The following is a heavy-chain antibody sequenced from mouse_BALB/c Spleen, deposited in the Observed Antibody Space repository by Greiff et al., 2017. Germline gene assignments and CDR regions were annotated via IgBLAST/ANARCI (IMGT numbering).Heavy chain of an antibody. Sequence: VKLQQSGAELAKPGASVKMSCKASGYTFTSYWMHWVKQRPGQGLEWIGYINPSTGYTEYNQKFKDKATLTADKSSSTAYMQLSSLTSEDSAVYYCAIGYRYFDYWGQGTTLTVSS. D-gene: IGHD2-14*01. CDR3: AIGYRYFDY. V-gene: IGHV1-7*01. CDR1: GYTFTSYW. CDR2: INPSTGYT. J-gene: IGHJ2*01.